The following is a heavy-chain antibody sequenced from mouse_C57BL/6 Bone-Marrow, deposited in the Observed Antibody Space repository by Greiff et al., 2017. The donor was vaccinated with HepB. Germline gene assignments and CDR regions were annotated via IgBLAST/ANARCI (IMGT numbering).Heavy chain of an antibody. D-gene: IGHD1-1*01. CDR3: ARVRGLRYYFDY. V-gene: IGHV3-6*01. J-gene: IGHJ2*01. CDR2: ISYDGSN. Sequence: EVQVVESGPGLVKPSQSLSLTCSVTGYSITSGYYWNWIRQFPGNKLEWMGYISYDGSNNYNPSLKNRISITRDTSKNQFFLKLNSVTTEDTATYYCARVRGLRYYFDYWGQGTTLTVSS. CDR1: GYSITSGYY.